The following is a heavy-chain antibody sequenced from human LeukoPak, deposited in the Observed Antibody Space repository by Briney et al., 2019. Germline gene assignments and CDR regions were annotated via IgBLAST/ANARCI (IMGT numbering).Heavy chain of an antibody. J-gene: IGHJ4*02. D-gene: IGHD3-22*01. V-gene: IGHV3-23*01. CDR3: AKDHLAYYYDSSGYDDGEYYFDY. CDR1: GFTFSSYA. CDR2: ISGSGGST. Sequence: PGGSLRLSCAASGFTFSSYAMSWVRQAPGKGLEWVSAISGSGGSTYYADSVKGRFTISRDNSKNTLYLQMNSLRAEDTAVYYCAKDHLAYYYDSSGYDDGEYYFDYWGQGTLVTVSS.